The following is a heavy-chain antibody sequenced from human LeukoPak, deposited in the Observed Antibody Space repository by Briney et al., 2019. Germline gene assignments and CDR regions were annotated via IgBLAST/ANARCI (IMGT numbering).Heavy chain of an antibody. V-gene: IGHV3-30*02. Sequence: GGSLRLSCAASGFTFSSYDMHWVRQAPGKGLEWVAYIRFDGSNRYFADSVKGRFTISRDDAKNTLFLQMDSLRADDTAVYFCARDKIEWLRYSYFDYWGQGVLVTVSS. J-gene: IGHJ4*02. CDR1: GFTFSSYD. D-gene: IGHD5-12*01. CDR3: ARDKIEWLRYSYFDY. CDR2: IRFDGSNR.